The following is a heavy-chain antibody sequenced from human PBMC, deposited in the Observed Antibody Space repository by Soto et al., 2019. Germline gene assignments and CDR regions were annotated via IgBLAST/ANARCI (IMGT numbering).Heavy chain of an antibody. CDR2: MSGSSSTT. CDR3: AKNQERELPRVIDL. D-gene: IGHD1-7*01. V-gene: IGHV3-23*01. J-gene: IGHJ5*02. CDR1: GLTFSNYA. Sequence: GGSLRLSCATSGLTFSNYAMSWVRQAPGGGLEWVSSMSGSSSTTYYADSVGGRFTISRDRSKNTLYLQMSSLRAEDTALYYCAKNQERELPRVIDLWGQGTLVTVSS.